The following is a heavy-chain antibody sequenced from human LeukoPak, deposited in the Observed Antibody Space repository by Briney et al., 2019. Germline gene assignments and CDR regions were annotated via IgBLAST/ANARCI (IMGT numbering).Heavy chain of an antibody. J-gene: IGHJ4*02. CDR3: ARGPGRDVDTATDY. V-gene: IGHV1-69*13. CDR2: IIPIFGTA. Sequence: ASVKVSCKASGGTFSSYAISWVRQAPGQGLEWMGGIIPIFGTANYAQKFQGRVTITADESTSTAYMELSSLRSEDTAVYYCARGPGRDVDTATDYWGQGTLVTVSS. CDR1: GGTFSSYA. D-gene: IGHD5-18*01.